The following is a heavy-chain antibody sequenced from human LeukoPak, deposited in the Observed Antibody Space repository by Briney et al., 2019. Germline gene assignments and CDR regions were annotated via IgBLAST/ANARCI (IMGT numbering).Heavy chain of an antibody. CDR1: GFTFSSYW. CDR2: IKQDGSEK. V-gene: IGHV3-7*03. J-gene: IGHJ5*02. D-gene: IGHD4-17*01. CDR3: ARAQTTVTSRNWFDP. Sequence: GGPLRLPCAASGFTFSSYWMSWVRQAPGKGLEWVANIKQDGSEKYYVDSVKGRFTISRDNAKNSLYLQMNSLRAEDTAVYYCARAQTTVTSRNWFDPWGQGTLVTVSS.